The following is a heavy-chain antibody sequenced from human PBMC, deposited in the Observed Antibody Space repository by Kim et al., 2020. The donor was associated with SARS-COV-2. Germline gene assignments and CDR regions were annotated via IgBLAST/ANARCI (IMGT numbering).Heavy chain of an antibody. D-gene: IGHD3-22*01. CDR2: IYYSGST. CDR3: ARRNYYDSSGYSLDY. V-gene: IGHV4-39*01. CDR1: GGSISSSSYY. Sequence: SETLSLTCTVSGGSISSSSYYWGWIRQPPGKGLEWIGSIYYSGSTYYNPSLKSRVTISVDTSKNQFSLKLSSVTAADTAVYYCARRNYYDSSGYSLDYWGQGTLVTVSS. J-gene: IGHJ4*02.